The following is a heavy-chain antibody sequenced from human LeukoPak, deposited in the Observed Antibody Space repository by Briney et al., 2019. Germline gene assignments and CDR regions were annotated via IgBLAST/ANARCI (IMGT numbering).Heavy chain of an antibody. J-gene: IGHJ4*02. CDR1: GFIFSSYA. D-gene: IGHD6-19*01. V-gene: IGHV3-30*04. Sequence: GGSLRLSCAASGFIFSSYAMHWVRQAPGKGLEWVSVIPYDGSNKYYADSVKGRFTISRDDSKNTLYLQVNSLRAEDTAVYYCARTKTGYSSGWSGDLDYWGQGTLVTVSS. CDR2: IPYDGSNK. CDR3: ARTKTGYSSGWSGDLDY.